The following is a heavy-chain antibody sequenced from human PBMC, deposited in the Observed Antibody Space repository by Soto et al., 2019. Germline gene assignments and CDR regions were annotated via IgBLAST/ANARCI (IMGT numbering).Heavy chain of an antibody. J-gene: IGHJ4*03. V-gene: IGHV4-39*01. CDR2: MYYSGST. CDR1: GGSIYSSSYY. Sequence: SETLSLTCSVSGGSIYSSSYYWAWIRQPPGKGLEWIGSMYYSGSTYYSPSLKSRVTISEDTSKNQFSLKLRSVTAADTAMYYCARHLLTGKTDFWGQGTLVTVSS. D-gene: IGHD7-27*01. CDR3: ARHLLTGKTDF.